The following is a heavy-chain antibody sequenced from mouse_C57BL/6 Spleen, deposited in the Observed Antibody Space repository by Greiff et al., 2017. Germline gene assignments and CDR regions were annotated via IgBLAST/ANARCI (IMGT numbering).Heavy chain of an antibody. CDR1: GFTFSDAW. V-gene: IGHV6-6*01. CDR2: IRNKANNRAT. J-gene: IGHJ4*01. D-gene: IGHD1-1*01. CDR3: TRYYYGSTY. Sequence: DVHLVESGGGLVQPGGSMKLSCAASGFTFSDAWMDWVRQSPEKGLEWVAEIRNKANNRATYYAESVKGRFTISSDDSKSSVYLQMNSLRAEDTGIYYCTRYYYGSTYWGQGTSVTVSS.